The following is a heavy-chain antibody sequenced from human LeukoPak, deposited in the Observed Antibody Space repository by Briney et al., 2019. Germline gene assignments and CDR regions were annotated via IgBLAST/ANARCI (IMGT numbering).Heavy chain of an antibody. J-gene: IGHJ4*02. CDR1: GFTFSSYG. D-gene: IGHD2-2*01. CDR3: ASLGYCSSTSCSRTPGFDY. CDR2: IRYDGSNK. V-gene: IGHV3-30*02. Sequence: PGRSLRHSCAASGFTFSSYGMHWVRQAPGKGLEWVAFIRYDGSNKYYADSVKGRFTISRDNSKNTLYLQTNSLRAEDTAVYYCASLGYCSSTSCSRTPGFDYWGQGTLVTVSS.